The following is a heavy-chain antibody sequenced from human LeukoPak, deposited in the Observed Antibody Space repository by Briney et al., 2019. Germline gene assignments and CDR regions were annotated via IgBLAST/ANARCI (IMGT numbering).Heavy chain of an antibody. J-gene: IGHJ4*02. D-gene: IGHD1-26*01. Sequence: EASVKVSCKASGYTFTSYDINWVRQATGQGLEWMGWMNPNSGNTGYAQKFQGRVTITRSTSISTAYMELSSLRPEDTAVYYCARGAGSIDYWGQGTLVTVSS. CDR2: MNPNSGNT. CDR3: ARGAGSIDY. V-gene: IGHV1-8*03. CDR1: GYTFTSYD.